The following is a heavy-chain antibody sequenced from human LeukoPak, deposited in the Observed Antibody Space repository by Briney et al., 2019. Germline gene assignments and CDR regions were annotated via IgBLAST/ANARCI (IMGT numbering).Heavy chain of an antibody. Sequence: ASVKVSCKASGYTFTSYGISWVRQAPGQGLEWMGWISAYNGNTNYAQKLQGRVTMTTDTSTSTAHMELRSLRSDDTAVYYCASLAPIAAAGTFAFDIWGQGTMVTVSS. CDR2: ISAYNGNT. D-gene: IGHD6-13*01. CDR1: GYTFTSYG. CDR3: ASLAPIAAAGTFAFDI. V-gene: IGHV1-18*01. J-gene: IGHJ3*02.